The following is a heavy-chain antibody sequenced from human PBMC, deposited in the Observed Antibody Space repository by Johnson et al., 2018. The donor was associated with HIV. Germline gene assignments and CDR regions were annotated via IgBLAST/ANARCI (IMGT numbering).Heavy chain of an antibody. CDR2: IYSDGST. J-gene: IGHJ3*01. Sequence: VQLVESGGGVVQPGKSLTLSCVVSGLSFSNFGIHWVRQAPGKGPEWVSVIYSDGSTYYADSVKGRFTVSRDNSKNTLYLQMDSLRPEDTALYYCVRGGLGYQNFHDPFDVWGQGTVVTVSS. D-gene: IGHD3-16*02. V-gene: IGHV3-NL1*01. CDR3: VRGGLGYQNFHDPFDV. CDR1: GLSFSNFG.